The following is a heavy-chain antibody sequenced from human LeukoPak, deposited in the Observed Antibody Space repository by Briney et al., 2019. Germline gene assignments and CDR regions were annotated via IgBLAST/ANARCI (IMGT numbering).Heavy chain of an antibody. CDR1: GFTFNTYA. D-gene: IGHD5-12*01. J-gene: IGHJ4*02. CDR2: ISGSGGST. Sequence: PGGSLRLSCAASGFTFNTYAMSWVRQAPGKGLEWVSAISGSGGSTYYADSVKGRFTISRDNSKNTLYLQMNSLRAEDTAVYYCAKDRHLDGYNEFDYWGQGTLVTVSS. V-gene: IGHV3-23*01. CDR3: AKDRHLDGYNEFDY.